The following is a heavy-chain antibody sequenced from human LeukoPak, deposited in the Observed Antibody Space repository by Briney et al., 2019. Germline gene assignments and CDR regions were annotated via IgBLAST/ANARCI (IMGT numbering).Heavy chain of an antibody. V-gene: IGHV4-4*02. Sequence: SGTLSLTCSVSGGPISSSNWWRWVRQPPGKGLEWLGEIYHSGSTNYNPSLKSRVTISVDKSKNQFSLKLSSVTAADTAVYYCARAMYSSSWYSINYWGQGTLVTVSS. CDR1: GGPISSSNW. CDR2: IYHSGST. D-gene: IGHD6-13*01. CDR3: ARAMYSSSWYSINY. J-gene: IGHJ4*02.